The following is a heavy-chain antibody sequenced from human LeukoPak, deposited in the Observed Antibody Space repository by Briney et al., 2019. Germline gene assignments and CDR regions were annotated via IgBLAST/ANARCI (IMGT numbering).Heavy chain of an antibody. CDR2: IWYGGSNK. J-gene: IGHJ4*02. Sequence: PGGSLRLSCAASGFTFSSYGMHWVRQAPGKGLEWVAVIWYGGSNKYYADSVKGRFTISRDNAKNSLYLQMNSLRAEDTAVYYCARGHPRVLRYFDRSSYYFDYWGQGTLVTVSS. D-gene: IGHD3-9*01. V-gene: IGHV3-33*08. CDR3: ARGHPRVLRYFDRSSYYFDY. CDR1: GFTFSSYG.